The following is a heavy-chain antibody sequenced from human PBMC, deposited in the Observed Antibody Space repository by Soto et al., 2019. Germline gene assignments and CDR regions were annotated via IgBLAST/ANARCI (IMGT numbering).Heavy chain of an antibody. CDR3: ARLLTPWYYCGMDV. D-gene: IGHD3-9*01. J-gene: IGHJ6*02. CDR1: GYIFTNNW. CDR2: IDPSDSYT. Sequence: GESLKISCTGSGYIFTNNWINWVRQMPGKGLEWMGRIDPSDSYTNYSPSFQGHVTISADKSINTAYLQWSSLKASDTAMYYCARLLTPWYYCGMDVWGQGTTVTGSS. V-gene: IGHV5-10-1*01.